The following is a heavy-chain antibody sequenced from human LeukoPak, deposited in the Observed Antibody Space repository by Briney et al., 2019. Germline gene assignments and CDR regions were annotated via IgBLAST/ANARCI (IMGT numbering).Heavy chain of an antibody. CDR1: GFTFSAYA. V-gene: IGHV3-23*01. Sequence: GASLRLSCAASGFTFSAYAVTWVRQAPGKGLEWVSAISGSAARTYYADSVKGRFTISRDNSKNTVYLQMNSLRAEDTAVYYCAKRYPYDSSTYAFDYRGQGTLVTVSS. CDR3: AKRYPYDSSTYAFDY. CDR2: ISGSAART. J-gene: IGHJ4*02. D-gene: IGHD3-22*01.